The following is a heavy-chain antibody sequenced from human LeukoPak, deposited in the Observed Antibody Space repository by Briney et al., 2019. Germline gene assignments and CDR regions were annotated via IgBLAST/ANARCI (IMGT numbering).Heavy chain of an antibody. Sequence: GESLKISCTVSGYNFSSYRIGWIRHLPGKGLEWVGIIYPSDSDTRYSPSLQGQVSISADKSISTAYLQWSSLKASDAAMYYCARRPEGGGELDYWGQGTLITVSS. D-gene: IGHD2-21*01. CDR2: IYPSDSDT. J-gene: IGHJ4*02. CDR1: GYNFSSYR. V-gene: IGHV5-51*01. CDR3: ARRPEGGGELDY.